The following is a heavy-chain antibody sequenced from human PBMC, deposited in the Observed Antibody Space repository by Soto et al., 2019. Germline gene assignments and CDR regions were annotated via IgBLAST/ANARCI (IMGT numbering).Heavy chain of an antibody. CDR1: GGSISSGGYY. D-gene: IGHD2-2*01. V-gene: IGHV4-31*03. CDR3: AGWGVPAATSLYCYYYGMDV. CDR2: SYYSGST. J-gene: IGHJ6*02. Sequence: QVHLQESGPGLVKPSQTLSLTCTVSGGSISSGGYYWSWIRHHPGKGLEWIVYSYYSGSTYYNPSKKIRVIIAVDTSKNPSSLKLSSVTAADTAVYYCAGWGVPAATSLYCYYYGMDVWGQGTTVTVS.